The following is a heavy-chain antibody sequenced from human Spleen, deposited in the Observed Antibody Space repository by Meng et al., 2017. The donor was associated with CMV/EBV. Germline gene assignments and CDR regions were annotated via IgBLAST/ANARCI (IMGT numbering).Heavy chain of an antibody. CDR3: AKDINDYSNY. V-gene: IGHV3-23*03. CDR1: GFTFSSHA. CDR2: IYSGDSTT. J-gene: IGHJ4*02. Sequence: GESLKISCAASGFTFSSHAMSWVRQAPGKGLEWVSIIYSGDSTTYYADSVKGRFTISRDNSKNTLYLQMNSLRAEDTAVYYCAKDINDYSNYWGQGTLVTVSS. D-gene: IGHD4-11*01.